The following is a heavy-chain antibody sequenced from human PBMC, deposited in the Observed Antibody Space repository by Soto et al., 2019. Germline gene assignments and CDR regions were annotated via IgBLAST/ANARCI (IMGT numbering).Heavy chain of an antibody. CDR2: IIPIFGTA. V-gene: IGHV1-69*13. CDR1: GGTFSSYA. D-gene: IGHD5-12*01. J-gene: IGHJ6*02. CDR3: ARGKVEMATIDYYYYYGMDV. Sequence: SVKVSCKASGGTFSSYAISWVRQAPGQGLEWMGGIIPIFGTANYAQKFQGRVTITADESTSTAYMELSSLRSEDTAVYYCARGKVEMATIDYYYYYGMDVWGQGTTVTVSS.